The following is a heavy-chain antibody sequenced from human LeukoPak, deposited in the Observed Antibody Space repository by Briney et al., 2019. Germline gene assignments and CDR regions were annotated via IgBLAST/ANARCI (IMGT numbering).Heavy chain of an antibody. D-gene: IGHD3-22*01. CDR3: AKACYYDSSGRAFDI. CDR2: ISGSGGST. Sequence: GGSLRLSCAVSGFTFSSYAMSWVRQAPGKGLEWVSTISGSGGSTYYADSVKGRFTISRDNSKNTLFLQMNSLRAEDTAVYYCAKACYYDSSGRAFDIWGQGTMVTVSS. J-gene: IGHJ3*02. CDR1: GFTFSSYA. V-gene: IGHV3-23*01.